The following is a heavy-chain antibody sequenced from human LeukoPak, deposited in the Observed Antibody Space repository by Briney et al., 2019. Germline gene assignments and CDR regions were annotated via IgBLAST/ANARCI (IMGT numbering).Heavy chain of an antibody. CDR3: AKAMTSSTYYFDS. J-gene: IGHJ4*02. V-gene: IGHV3-23*01. CDR1: GFTLSDHY. D-gene: IGHD3-9*01. CDR2: ISLNDGST. Sequence: PGGSLRLSCAASGFTLSDHYMEWVRQAPGKGLEWVSVISLNDGSTYYADSVRGRFTISRDNSKNTLFLQMNGLRAEDTAIYYCAKAMTSSTYYFDSWAREPWSPSPQ.